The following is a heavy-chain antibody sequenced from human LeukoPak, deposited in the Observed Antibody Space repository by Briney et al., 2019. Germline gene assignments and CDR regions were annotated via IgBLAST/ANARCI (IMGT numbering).Heavy chain of an antibody. J-gene: IGHJ3*02. CDR3: ARHRDCSGGSCYSDAFDI. CDR2: IYYSGST. V-gene: IGHV4-59*08. CDR1: GGSISSYY. Sequence: SETLSLTCTVSGGSISSYYWSWIRQPPGKGLEWSGHIYYSGSTNYNPSLKSRVTISVDTSKNQFSLKLSSVTAADTAVYYCARHRDCSGGSCYSDAFDIWGQGTMVTVSS. D-gene: IGHD2-15*01.